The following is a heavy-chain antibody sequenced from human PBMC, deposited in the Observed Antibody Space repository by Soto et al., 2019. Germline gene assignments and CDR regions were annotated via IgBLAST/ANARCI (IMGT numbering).Heavy chain of an antibody. D-gene: IGHD5-12*01. CDR3: SREAIVAENWFDP. Sequence: QVQLVQSGAEVKRPGASVKVFRRASGYTFVDYALHWVRQAPGQGLEWVGWLNPNTGNIKYSHKFEDRVSITRDTATSTAYMELRGLRSEDTAVYFCSREAIVAENWFDPWGQGTLVTVSS. J-gene: IGHJ5*02. CDR1: GYTFVDYA. V-gene: IGHV1-3*01. CDR2: LNPNTGNI.